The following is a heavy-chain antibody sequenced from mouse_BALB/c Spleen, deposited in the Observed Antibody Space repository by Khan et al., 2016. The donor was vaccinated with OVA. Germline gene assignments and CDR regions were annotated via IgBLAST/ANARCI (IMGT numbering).Heavy chain of an antibody. CDR3: ARSRYYGYAIDY. Sequence: VQLQESGAELVKPGASVKISCKATGYTFSNFWIEWVKQRPGHGLEWIGEILPGSGNTNYNENFKGKATFTADTSSNTAYMQLSSLTSEDSAVLYRARSRYYGYAIDYWGQGTAVTVAT. CDR2: ILPGSGNT. D-gene: IGHD1-1*01. CDR1: GYTFSNFW. J-gene: IGHJ4*01. V-gene: IGHV1-9*01.